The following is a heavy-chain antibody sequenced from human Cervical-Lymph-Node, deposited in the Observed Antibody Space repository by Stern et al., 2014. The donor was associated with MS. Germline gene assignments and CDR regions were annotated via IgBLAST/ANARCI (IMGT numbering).Heavy chain of an antibody. V-gene: IGHV3-33*01. CDR3: VRDWSSNAYKSEDY. CDR1: GFTFSNYG. CDR2: IWHDGSKT. J-gene: IGHJ4*02. Sequence: DQLVESGGGVVQPGRSLRLSCIASGFTFSNYGMHWVRQAPGPGLGWVATIWHDGSKTYYADSVRGRFTISRDNSKNTLSLQMNSLRVDDTAVYYCVRDWSSNAYKSEDYWGQGTLVTVSS. D-gene: IGHD4-11*01.